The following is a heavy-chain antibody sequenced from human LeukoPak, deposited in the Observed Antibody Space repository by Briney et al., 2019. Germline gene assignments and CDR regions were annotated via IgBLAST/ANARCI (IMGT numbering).Heavy chain of an antibody. CDR2: ISAYNGNT. Sequence: ASVKVSCKASGYTFTSYGISWVRQAPGQGLEWMGWISAYNGNTNYAQKLQGRVTMTTDTSTSTAYMELRSLRSDDTAVYCCARDQLSDYYDSSGYDYWGQGTLVTVSS. D-gene: IGHD3-22*01. CDR1: GYTFTSYG. CDR3: ARDQLSDYYDSSGYDY. J-gene: IGHJ4*02. V-gene: IGHV1-18*01.